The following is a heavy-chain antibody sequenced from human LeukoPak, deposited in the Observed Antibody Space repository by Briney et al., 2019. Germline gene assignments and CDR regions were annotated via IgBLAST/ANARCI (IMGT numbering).Heavy chain of an antibody. Sequence: ASVKVSCKVSGYTLTELSMHWVRQAPGKGLEWLGGFDPKDGETIYAQKFQGRVTMTEDTSTDAAYMELSSLRSEDTAVYYCATAHSNYNYYGMDVWGQGTTVTVSS. D-gene: IGHD4-11*01. CDR2: FDPKDGET. CDR1: GYTLTELS. J-gene: IGHJ6*02. V-gene: IGHV1-24*01. CDR3: ATAHSNYNYYGMDV.